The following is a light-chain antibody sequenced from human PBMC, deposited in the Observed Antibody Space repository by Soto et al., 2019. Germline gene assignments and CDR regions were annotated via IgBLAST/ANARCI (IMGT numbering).Light chain of an antibody. CDR3: QQYTTYPYT. Sequence: DIQMTQSPSTLSASVGDRVTITCRASQSVTNWLAWYQQKPGKAPNLLIYDASRLQSGIPSRFSGSGSGTECTLTISSLQPGDFATYYCQQYTTYPYTFGQGTKLEIK. J-gene: IGKJ2*01. V-gene: IGKV1-5*01. CDR1: QSVTNW. CDR2: DAS.